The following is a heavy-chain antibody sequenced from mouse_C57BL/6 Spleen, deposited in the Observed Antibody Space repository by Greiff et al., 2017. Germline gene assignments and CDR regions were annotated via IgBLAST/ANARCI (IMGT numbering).Heavy chain of an antibody. CDR3: AIYDYDEGYYAMDY. J-gene: IGHJ4*01. V-gene: IGHV1-82*01. D-gene: IGHD2-4*01. Sequence: VQLQQSGPELVKPGASVKISCKASGYAFSSSWMNWVKQRPGKGLEWIGRIYPGDGDTNYNGKFKGKATLTADKSSSTAYMQLSSLTSEDSAVYFCAIYDYDEGYYAMDYWGQGTSVTVSS. CDR2: IYPGDGDT. CDR1: GYAFSSSW.